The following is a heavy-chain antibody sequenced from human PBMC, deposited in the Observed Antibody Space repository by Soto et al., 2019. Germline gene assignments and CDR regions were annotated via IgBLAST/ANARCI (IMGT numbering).Heavy chain of an antibody. Sequence: SETLSLTCTVSGGSISSTDYYWSWIRQPPGKGLEWIGYIYYSGSTYYNPSLKSRVTMSVDTSKNQFSLRLNSVTAADTAMYYCAIYYDKKSYAFDIWGQGTMVTVSS. CDR3: AIYYDKKSYAFDI. CDR1: GGSISSTDYY. D-gene: IGHD3-22*01. V-gene: IGHV4-30-4*01. CDR2: IYYSGST. J-gene: IGHJ3*02.